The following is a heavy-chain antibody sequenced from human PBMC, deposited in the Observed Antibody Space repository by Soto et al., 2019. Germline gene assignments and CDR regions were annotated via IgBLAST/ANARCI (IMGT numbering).Heavy chain of an antibody. J-gene: IGHJ5*02. D-gene: IGHD6-19*01. CDR1: GFTFSSYS. V-gene: IGHV3-21*01. CDR3: ARDRVAVAGNWLDP. CDR2: ISSSSSYI. Sequence: GGSLRLSCAASGFTFSSYSMNWVRQAPGKGLEWVSSISSSSSYIYYADSVKGRFTISRDNAKNSLYLQMNSLRAEDTAVYYCARDRVAVAGNWLDPWGQGTLVTVSS.